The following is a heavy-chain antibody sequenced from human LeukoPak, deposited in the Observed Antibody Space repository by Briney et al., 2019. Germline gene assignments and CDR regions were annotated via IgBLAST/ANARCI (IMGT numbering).Heavy chain of an antibody. CDR2: INHSGST. D-gene: IGHD2-15*01. V-gene: IGHV4-34*01. CDR1: GGSFSGYY. CDR3: ARVGFALIYFEY. Sequence: PSETLSLTCAVYGGSFSGYYWSWIRQPPGKGLEWIGEINHSGSTNYNPSLKSRVTISVDTSKNQFSLKLSSVTAADTAVYYCARVGFALIYFEYWGQGTLVTVSS. J-gene: IGHJ4*02.